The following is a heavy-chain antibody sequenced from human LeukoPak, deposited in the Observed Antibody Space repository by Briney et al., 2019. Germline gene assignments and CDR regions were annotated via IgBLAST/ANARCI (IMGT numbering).Heavy chain of an antibody. J-gene: IGHJ5*02. CDR2: ISAYNGNT. D-gene: IGHD3-10*01. CDR3: ARSFYERGRFGELLSRFDP. V-gene: IGHV1-18*01. Sequence: EASVKVSCKASGYTFTSYGISWVRQAPGQGLEWMGWISAYNGNTNYAQKLQGRVTMTTDTSTSTAYMELRSLRSGDTAVYYCARSFYERGRFGELLSRFDPWGQGTLVTVSS. CDR1: GYTFTSYG.